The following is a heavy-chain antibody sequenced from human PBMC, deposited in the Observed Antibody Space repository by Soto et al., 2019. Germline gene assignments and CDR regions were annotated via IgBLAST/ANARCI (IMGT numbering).Heavy chain of an antibody. CDR1: GASVSSGSYY. CDR3: ARAVVLVPAAIPFDY. J-gene: IGHJ4*02. D-gene: IGHD2-2*01. CDR2: IYYSGST. Sequence: PSETLSLTCTVSGASVSSGSYYWCWIRQPPGKGLEWIGYIYYSGSTNYNPSLKSRVTISVDTSKNQFSLKLSSVTAADTAVYYCARAVVLVPAAIPFDYWGQGTLVTVSS. V-gene: IGHV4-61*01.